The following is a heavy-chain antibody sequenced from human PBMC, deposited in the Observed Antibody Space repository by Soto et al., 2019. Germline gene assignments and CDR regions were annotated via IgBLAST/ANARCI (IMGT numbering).Heavy chain of an antibody. CDR3: ARDYSSIPIDP. CDR2: ISAYNGNT. J-gene: IGHJ5*02. CDR1: DYTFTSYG. V-gene: IGHV1-18*01. D-gene: IGHD6-13*01. Sequence: QVQLVQSGAEVKKPGASVKVSCKASDYTFTSYGISWVRQAPGQGLEWMGWISAYNGNTNYAQKLQGRVTMTTDTSKSTAYKELRSLRSDDKAVYYCARDYSSIPIDPWGQGTLVTVSS.